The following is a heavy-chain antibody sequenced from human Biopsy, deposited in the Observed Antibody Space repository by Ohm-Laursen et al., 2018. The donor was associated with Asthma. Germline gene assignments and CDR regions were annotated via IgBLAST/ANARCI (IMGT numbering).Heavy chain of an antibody. V-gene: IGHV3-11*01. CDR3: ARDSYSSGLYDDFES. J-gene: IGHJ4*02. CDR2: INGKSNSI. CDR1: GFTFSDYY. D-gene: IGHD6-19*01. Sequence: SLRLSCAAFGFTFSDYYMSWIRQAPGKGLEWISYINGKSNSIEYADSVKGRFTISRDNAKNSLYLQMNSLRAEGTAVYYCARDSYSSGLYDDFESWGQGTLVTVSS.